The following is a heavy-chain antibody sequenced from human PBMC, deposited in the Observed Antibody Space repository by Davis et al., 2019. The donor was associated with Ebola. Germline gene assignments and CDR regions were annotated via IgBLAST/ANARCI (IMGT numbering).Heavy chain of an antibody. CDR2: ISWNSGSI. CDR3: ARDLPGGDWYFDL. CDR1: GFTFDDYA. J-gene: IGHJ2*01. Sequence: GGSLRLSCAASGFTFDDYAMHWVRQAPGKGLEWVSGISWNSGSIGYADSVKGRFTISRDNAKSSLYLQMSSLRAEDTAVYYCARDLPGGDWYFDLWGRGTLVTVSS. V-gene: IGHV3-9*01. D-gene: IGHD1-14*01.